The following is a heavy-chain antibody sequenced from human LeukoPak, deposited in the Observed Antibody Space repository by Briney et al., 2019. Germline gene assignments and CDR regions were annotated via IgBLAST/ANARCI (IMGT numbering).Heavy chain of an antibody. J-gene: IGHJ4*02. D-gene: IGHD3-10*01. V-gene: IGHV4-39*07. CDR3: ARDFPEGNGAITMLRGVRLHRRTYFDY. CDR1: GGSVSSSSYY. CDR2: IYYTGST. Sequence: SETLSLTCTLSGGSVSSSSYYWGWIRQSRGKGLEWIGSIYYTGSTYYNPSLKSRVTISLDTSKNQFSLKLTSVTAADTAVYYCARDFPEGNGAITMLRGVRLHRRTYFDYWGQGTLVTVSS.